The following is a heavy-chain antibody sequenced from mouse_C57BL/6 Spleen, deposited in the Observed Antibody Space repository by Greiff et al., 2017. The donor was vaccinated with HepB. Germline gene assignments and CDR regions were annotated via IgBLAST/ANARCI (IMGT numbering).Heavy chain of an antibody. CDR1: GFTFSSYG. CDR3: ARQITTVVATEYFDV. J-gene: IGHJ1*03. CDR2: ISSGGSYT. Sequence: EVKVVESGGDLVKPGGSLKLSCAASGFTFSSYGMSWVRQTPDKRLEWVATISSGGSYTYYPDSVKGRFTISRDNAKNTLYLQMSSLKSEDTAMYYCARQITTVVATEYFDVWGTGTTVTVSS. V-gene: IGHV5-6*01. D-gene: IGHD1-1*01.